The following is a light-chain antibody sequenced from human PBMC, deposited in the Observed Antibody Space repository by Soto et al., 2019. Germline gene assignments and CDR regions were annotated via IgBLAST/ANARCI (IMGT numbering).Light chain of an antibody. J-gene: IGKJ2*01. Sequence: EIVLTQSPGTLPLSPGERATLSCRASQSVSSSYLAWYQQKPGQAPRLLIHGTSSRATGIPDRFSGSGSGTDFTLTISRLEPEDFAVYYCQQFGGSPPYTFGQGTKVDIK. V-gene: IGKV3-20*01. CDR1: QSVSSSY. CDR3: QQFGGSPPYT. CDR2: GTS.